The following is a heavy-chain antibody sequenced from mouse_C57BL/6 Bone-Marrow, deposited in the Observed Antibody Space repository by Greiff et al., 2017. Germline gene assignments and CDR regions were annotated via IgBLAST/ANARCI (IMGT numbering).Heavy chain of an antibody. CDR1: GFTFSDYG. CDR3: ARLTTVVANYAMDY. D-gene: IGHD1-1*01. Sequence: EVQGVESGGGLVQPGGSLKLSCAASGFTFSDYGMAWVRQAPRKGPEWVAFISNLAYSIYYADTVTGRFTISRENAKNTLYLEMSSLRSEDTAMYYCARLTTVVANYAMDYWGQGTSVTVSS. J-gene: IGHJ4*01. CDR2: ISNLAYSI. V-gene: IGHV5-15*01.